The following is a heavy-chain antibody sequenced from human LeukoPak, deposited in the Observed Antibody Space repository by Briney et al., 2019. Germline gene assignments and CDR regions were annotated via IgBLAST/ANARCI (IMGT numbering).Heavy chain of an antibody. J-gene: IGHJ4*02. CDR2: IKEDGSDI. CDR3: ARGDSSGWAL. D-gene: IGHD6-19*01. CDR1: GFSFSSCW. Sequence: GGSLRLSCAASGFSFSSCWMSWVRQAPGKGLEWVANIKEDGSDIYYMDFVKGRFTISRDNAKNSLYLQMNSLRAEDTAVYYCARGDSSGWALGGQGTLVTVSS. V-gene: IGHV3-7*01.